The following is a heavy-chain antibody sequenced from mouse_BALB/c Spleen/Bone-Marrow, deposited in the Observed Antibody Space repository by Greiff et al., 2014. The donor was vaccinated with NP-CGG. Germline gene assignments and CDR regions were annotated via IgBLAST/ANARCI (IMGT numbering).Heavy chain of an antibody. D-gene: IGHD1-1*01. Sequence: VQLKESGPELVKPGASVKVSCKASAYSFTDYNMYWVKQSHGKSLEWIRSIDPYNCVTNYNQKFEDKATLTVDKSSSTAFMHLNSLTSEDSAVYYCARSFGFGSSLFAMDYWGQGTSVTVSS. J-gene: IGHJ4*01. CDR3: ARSFGFGSSLFAMDY. CDR1: AYSFTDYN. CDR2: IDPYNCVT. V-gene: IGHV1S135*01.